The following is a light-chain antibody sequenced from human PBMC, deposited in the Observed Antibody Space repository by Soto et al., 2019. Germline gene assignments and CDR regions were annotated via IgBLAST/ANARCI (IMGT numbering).Light chain of an antibody. V-gene: IGKV3D-15*01. Sequence: ETMMTQSPATLSASPGERVTLSCRASQSVSSYLAWYQHKPGQAPRLLIYGTSSRATGIPDRSSGSGSGTEFTLTISSLQSEDFAVYYCQQYNNWPPWTFGQGTKVDIK. CDR1: QSVSSY. CDR2: GTS. J-gene: IGKJ1*01. CDR3: QQYNNWPPWT.